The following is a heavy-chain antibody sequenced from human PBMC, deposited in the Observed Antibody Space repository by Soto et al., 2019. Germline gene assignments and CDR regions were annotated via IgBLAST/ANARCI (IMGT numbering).Heavy chain of an antibody. D-gene: IGHD3-10*01. CDR2: FYGSGGGI. CDR3: AKEAVPYNGVWDWFDT. V-gene: IGHV3-23*01. Sequence: GGSLRLSCAASGFTFSTYAMSWVRQAPGKGLEWVSGFYGSGGGISYADSVKGRFTVSRDDSKKTLYLQMGSLRVDDTAVYFCAKEAVPYNGVWDWFDTWGQGTLVTVAS. CDR1: GFTFSTYA. J-gene: IGHJ5*02.